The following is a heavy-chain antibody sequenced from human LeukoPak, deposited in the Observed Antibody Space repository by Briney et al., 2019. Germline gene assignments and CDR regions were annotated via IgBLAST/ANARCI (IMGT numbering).Heavy chain of an antibody. CDR1: GYSFTDNY. Sequence: ASVKVSCKASGYSFTDNYLHWVRQAPGQGLEWMGWINPNSGDTNYAQKFQGRVTMTRDTSISTAYMELGRLRSDDKAVYYCARGSLYYYDSSGYYSVWGQGTLVTVSS. CDR3: ARGSLYYYDSSGYYSV. CDR2: INPNSGDT. D-gene: IGHD3-22*01. V-gene: IGHV1-2*02. J-gene: IGHJ4*02.